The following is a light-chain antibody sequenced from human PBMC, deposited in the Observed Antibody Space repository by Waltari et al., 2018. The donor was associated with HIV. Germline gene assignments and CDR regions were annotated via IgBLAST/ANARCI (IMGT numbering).Light chain of an antibody. V-gene: IGLV2-14*01. Sequence: SALTQPASVSGSPGPSVTISCPGTSYEFDLHNFLSWYQQHPGKAPQLIIFGVNSRPSGISSRFSASKSGDTASLTISGLQSGDEADYYCTTYTAKDSLLIGSGTKLTVL. CDR1: SYEFDLHNF. CDR2: GVN. J-gene: IGLJ2*01. CDR3: TTYTAKDSLL.